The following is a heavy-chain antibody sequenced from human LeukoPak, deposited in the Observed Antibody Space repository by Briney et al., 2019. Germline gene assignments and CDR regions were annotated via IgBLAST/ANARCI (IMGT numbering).Heavy chain of an antibody. D-gene: IGHD5-18*01. J-gene: IGHJ6*03. V-gene: IGHV4-39*02. CDR2: IYYSGST. CDR1: GGSISSSSYY. Sequence: SETLSLTCTVSGGSISSSSYYWGWIRQPPGKGLEWIGSIYYSGSTYYNPSLKSRVTISVDTSKNPFSLKLSSVTAADTAVYYCARDRRYSYGPSEYYYYMDVWGKGTTVTVSS. CDR3: ARDRRYSYGPSEYYYYMDV.